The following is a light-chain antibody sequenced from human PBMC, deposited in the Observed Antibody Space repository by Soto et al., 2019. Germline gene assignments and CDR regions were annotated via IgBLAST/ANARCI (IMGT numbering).Light chain of an antibody. V-gene: IGKV3-11*01. CDR1: QSVSRY. J-gene: IGKJ4*01. CDR3: QQRTNWPQLT. CDR2: DAS. Sequence: EIVLTQSPATLSLSPGERATLSCRASQSVSRYLAWYQQKPVQAPRLLIHDASSRATGIPARFSGSGSGTDFTLTISSLEPEDFAGYYCQQRTNWPQLTFGGGTKVEIK.